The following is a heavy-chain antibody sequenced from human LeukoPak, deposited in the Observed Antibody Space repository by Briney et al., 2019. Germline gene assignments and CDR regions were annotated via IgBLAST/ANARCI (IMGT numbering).Heavy chain of an antibody. J-gene: IGHJ5*01. D-gene: IGHD3-10*01. CDR2: IYDRGPA. Sequence: SETLSLTCTVSGYAITSGGFSWNWIRQPPGKGLEWIGCIYDRGPAYYNPSLKSRFTISADRPKNQFFLNVTSLTAADTAVYYCARSRQASGLFNSWGQGTLVVVSS. V-gene: IGHV4-30-2*01. CDR1: GYAITSGGFS. CDR3: ARSRQASGLFNS.